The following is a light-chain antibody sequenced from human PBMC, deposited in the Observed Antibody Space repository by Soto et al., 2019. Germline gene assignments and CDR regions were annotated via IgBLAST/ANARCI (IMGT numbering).Light chain of an antibody. CDR2: YVT. Sequence: QSALTQPPSASGSPGQSVTISCTGTTSDVGGYTYVSWYQQYPCKAPKLMIYYVTKRPSGVPDRFSGSKSGNTASLTGSGLQAEDEADYYCTSYAGSNNWVFGGGTKLTVL. V-gene: IGLV2-8*01. CDR1: TSDVGGYTY. CDR3: TSYAGSNNWV. J-gene: IGLJ3*02.